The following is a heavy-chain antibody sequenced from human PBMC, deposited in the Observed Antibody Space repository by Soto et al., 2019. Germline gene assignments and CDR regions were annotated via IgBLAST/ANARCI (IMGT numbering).Heavy chain of an antibody. CDR2: VNYSGNT. J-gene: IGHJ5*02. CDR1: GGSLGSSAYY. CDR3: SRRAPEGFDP. Sequence: ETLSLTCAVSGGSLGSSAYYWGRIRQAPGKGLEWVGSVNYSGNTYYNPSLKSRVTISVDTSRNQLSLKLSSVTAADTALYYCSRRAPEGFDPWGQGTLVTVSS. V-gene: IGHV4-39*01.